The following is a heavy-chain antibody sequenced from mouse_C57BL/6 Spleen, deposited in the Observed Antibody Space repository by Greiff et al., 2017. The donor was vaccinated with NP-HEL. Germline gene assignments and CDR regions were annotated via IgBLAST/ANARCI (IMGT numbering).Heavy chain of an antibody. V-gene: IGHV1-59*01. CDR1: GYTFTSYW. Sequence: QVQLQQPGAELVRPGTSVKLSCKASGYTFTSYWMHWVKQRPGQGLEWIGVIDPSDSYTNYNQKFKGKATLTVDTSSSTAYMQLSSLTSEDSAVYYCAPYYGNYPGYWGQGTTLTVSS. CDR2: IDPSDSYT. D-gene: IGHD2-10*01. CDR3: APYYGNYPGY. J-gene: IGHJ2*01.